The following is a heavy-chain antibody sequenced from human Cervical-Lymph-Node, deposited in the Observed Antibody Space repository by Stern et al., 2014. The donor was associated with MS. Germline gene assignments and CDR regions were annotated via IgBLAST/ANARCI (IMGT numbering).Heavy chain of an antibody. CDR1: GYSFTNYW. Sequence: VQLVQSGAEVKKPGESLKISCKGSGYSFTNYWIVWVRQVPGKGLEWMGVIYPGDSDTEYSPSFQGHVPISADKSISPAYLQWSSLKASDTAMYYCARRRGDWYFDLWGRGTLVTVSS. D-gene: IGHD3-16*01. J-gene: IGHJ2*01. CDR2: IYPGDSDT. V-gene: IGHV5-51*03. CDR3: ARRRGDWYFDL.